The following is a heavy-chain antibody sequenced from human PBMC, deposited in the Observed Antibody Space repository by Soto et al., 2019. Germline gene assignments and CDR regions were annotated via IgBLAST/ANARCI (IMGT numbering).Heavy chain of an antibody. J-gene: IGHJ2*01. CDR1: GVTFSRYT. CDR2: IXPILGXA. Sequence: GXSVKVSCKASGVTFSRYTISWVRQAPGQGLEWMGRIXPILGXAHYAQKFQGXXTITADKXXSTDYMELSSLRSEDTAVYYCARGGSLYWYFDLWGRGTLVTVSS. D-gene: IGHD1-26*01. V-gene: IGHV1-69*02. CDR3: ARGGSLYWYFDL.